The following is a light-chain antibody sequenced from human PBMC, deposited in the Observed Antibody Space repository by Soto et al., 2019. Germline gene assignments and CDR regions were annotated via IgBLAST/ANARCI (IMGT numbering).Light chain of an antibody. Sequence: QSALTQPAPVSGSPGQSVTISCTGTSGDVGSYNYVSWYQQRPGKAPQLLIYEVTNRPSGISSRFSGSRSGNTASLTISGLQVEDEADYYCRSYRTTTNSVVFGGGTKVTVL. CDR2: EVT. J-gene: IGLJ3*02. V-gene: IGLV2-14*01. CDR1: SGDVGSYNY. CDR3: RSYRTTTNSVV.